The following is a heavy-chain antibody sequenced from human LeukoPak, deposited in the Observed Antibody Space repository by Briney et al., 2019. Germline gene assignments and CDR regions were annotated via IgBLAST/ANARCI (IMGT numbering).Heavy chain of an antibody. CDR3: ARVGSRGYYFDY. D-gene: IGHD1-26*01. CDR1: GFTFSSYA. J-gene: IGHJ4*02. V-gene: IGHV3-33*01. CDR2: IWYDGSSK. Sequence: GRSLRLSCAASGFTFSSYAMHWVRRAPGKGLQWVAVIWYDGSSKYYADSVKGRFTISRDNANNSLYLQMNSLTAEDTAVFYCARVGSRGYYFDYWGQGTLVSVSS.